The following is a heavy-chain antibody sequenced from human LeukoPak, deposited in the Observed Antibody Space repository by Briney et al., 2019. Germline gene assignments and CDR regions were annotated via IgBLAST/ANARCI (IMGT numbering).Heavy chain of an antibody. CDR1: GGSISSSSYY. D-gene: IGHD3-22*01. V-gene: IGHV4-39*07. CDR2: IYYSGST. J-gene: IGHJ4*02. CDR3: ARDSGYDSSGGLDY. Sequence: SETLSLTCTVSGGSISSSSYYWGWIRQPPGKGLEWIGSIYYSGSTYYNPSLKSRVTISVDTSKNQFSLKLSSVTAAGTAVYYCARDSGYDSSGGLDYWGQGTLVTVSS.